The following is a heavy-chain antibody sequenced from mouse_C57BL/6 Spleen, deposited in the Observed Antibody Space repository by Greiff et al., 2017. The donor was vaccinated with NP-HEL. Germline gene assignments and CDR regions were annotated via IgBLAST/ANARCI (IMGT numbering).Heavy chain of an antibody. CDR2: IYPGDGDT. Sequence: QVQLQQSGAELVKPGASVKISCKASGYAFSSYWMNWVKQRPGKSLEWIGQIYPGDGDTNYNGKFKGKATLTADKSSSTAYMQLSSLTSEDSAVYFCARSIYDGYYPFAYWGQGTLVTVSA. D-gene: IGHD2-3*01. V-gene: IGHV1-80*01. J-gene: IGHJ3*01. CDR3: ARSIYDGYYPFAY. CDR1: GYAFSSYW.